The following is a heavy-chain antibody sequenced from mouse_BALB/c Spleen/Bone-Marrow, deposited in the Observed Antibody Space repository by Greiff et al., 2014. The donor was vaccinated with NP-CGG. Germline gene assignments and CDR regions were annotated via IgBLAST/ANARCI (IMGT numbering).Heavy chain of an antibody. CDR3: ARGDYYFDY. CDR1: GYTFTSYW. V-gene: IGHV1-7*01. D-gene: IGHD2-13*01. J-gene: IGHJ2*01. CDR2: INPCTGYT. Sequence: QVHVKQSGAELAKPGASVKMSCKASGYTFTSYWMHWVKQRPGQGLEWIGYINPCTGYTEYNQKFKDKATLTADKSSSTAYMQLSSLTSEDSAVYYCARGDYYFDYWGQGTTLTVSS.